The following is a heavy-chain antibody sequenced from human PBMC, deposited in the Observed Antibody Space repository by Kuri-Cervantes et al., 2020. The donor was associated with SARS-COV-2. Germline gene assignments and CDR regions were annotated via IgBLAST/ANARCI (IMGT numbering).Heavy chain of an antibody. Sequence: SVKVSCKASGYTFTYRRLHWVRQAPGQGLEWMGGIIPIFGTANYAQKFQGRVTITADESTSTAYMELSSLRSEDTAVYYCAGPSVRGDAEYFQHWGQGTLVTVSS. CDR2: IIPIFGTA. J-gene: IGHJ1*01. CDR1: GYTFTYRR. V-gene: IGHV1-69*13. D-gene: IGHD3-10*02. CDR3: AGPSVRGDAEYFQH.